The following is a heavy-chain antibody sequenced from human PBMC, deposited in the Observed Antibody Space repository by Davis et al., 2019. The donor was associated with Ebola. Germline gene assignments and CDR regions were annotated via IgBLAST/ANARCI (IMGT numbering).Heavy chain of an antibody. J-gene: IGHJ6*04. Sequence: AASVKVSCKASGYTFTSYAMNWVRQAPGQGLEWMGWINTNTGNPTYAQGFTGRFVFSLDTSVSTAYLQISSLKAEDTAVYYCARGGDGSGSIYYYSGMDVWGKGTTVTVSS. CDR2: INTNTGNP. CDR3: ARGGDGSGSIYYYSGMDV. CDR1: GYTFTSYA. V-gene: IGHV7-4-1*02. D-gene: IGHD3-10*01.